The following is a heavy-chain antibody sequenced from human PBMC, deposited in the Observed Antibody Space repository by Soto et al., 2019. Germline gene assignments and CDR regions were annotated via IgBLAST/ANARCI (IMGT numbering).Heavy chain of an antibody. CDR1: GESISSGGYY. CDR3: ARASSSSSAADY. Sequence: QVQLQESGPGLVKASQTLSLICSVSGESISSGGYYWSWIRHHPGMGLERIGYIYDSESAYYNPSLKSRVTSSMDTSKNHFAMKLSSVTAADTAVYYCARASSSSSAADYWGQGTLITVSS. J-gene: IGHJ4*02. CDR2: IYDSESA. D-gene: IGHD6-6*01. V-gene: IGHV4-31*03.